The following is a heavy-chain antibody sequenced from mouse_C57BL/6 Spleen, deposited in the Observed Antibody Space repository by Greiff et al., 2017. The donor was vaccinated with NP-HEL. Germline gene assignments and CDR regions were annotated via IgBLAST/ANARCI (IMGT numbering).Heavy chain of an antibody. CDR2: IRLKSDNYAT. CDR3: TREGYYERVWFAY. V-gene: IGHV6-3*01. CDR1: GFTFSNYW. J-gene: IGHJ3*01. Sequence: EVKVEESGGGLVQPGGSMKLSCVASGFTFSNYWMNWVRQSPEKGLEWVAQIRLKSDNYATHYAESVKGRFTISRDDSKSSVYLQMNNLRAEDTGIYYCTREGYYERVWFAYWGQGTLVTVSA. D-gene: IGHD2-3*01.